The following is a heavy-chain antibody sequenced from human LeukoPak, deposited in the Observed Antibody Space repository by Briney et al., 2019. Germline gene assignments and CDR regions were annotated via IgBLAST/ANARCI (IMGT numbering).Heavy chain of an antibody. CDR2: IYHSGST. CDR1: VGSISSYY. J-gene: IGHJ4*02. CDR3: ARANVGYSSSWYTSDY. Sequence: WETLSLTCTVSVGSISSYYWSWIRQPPGKGLEWIGHIYHSGSTNYNPSLKSRVTISVDTSKNQFSLKLSSVTAADTAVYYCARANVGYSSSWYTSDYWGQGTLVTVSS. D-gene: IGHD6-13*01. V-gene: IGHV4-59*01.